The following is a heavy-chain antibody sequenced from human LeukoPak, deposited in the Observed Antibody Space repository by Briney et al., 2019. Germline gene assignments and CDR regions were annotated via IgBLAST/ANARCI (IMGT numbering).Heavy chain of an antibody. CDR3: ARNQQLGGHSYYYYGMDV. J-gene: IGHJ6*02. V-gene: IGHV3-23*01. Sequence: PGGSLRLSCAASGFTFSSYAMHWVRQAPGKGLEWVSGISGGGVTTYYADSVKGRFTISRDNSKNTLYLQMNSLRADDTAIYYCARNQQLGGHSYYYYGMDVWGQGTTVTVSS. D-gene: IGHD3-16*01. CDR1: GFTFSSYA. CDR2: ISGGGVTT.